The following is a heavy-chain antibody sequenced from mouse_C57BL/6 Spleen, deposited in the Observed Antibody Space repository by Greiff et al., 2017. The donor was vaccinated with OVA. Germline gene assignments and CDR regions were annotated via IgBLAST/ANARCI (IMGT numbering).Heavy chain of an antibody. CDR1: GFSFNTYA. CDR2: IRSKSNNYAT. J-gene: IGHJ4*01. V-gene: IGHV10-1*01. Sequence: EVQRVESGGGLVQPKGSLKLSCAASGFSFNTYAMNWVRQAPGKGLEWVARIRSKSNNYATYYADSVKDRFTISRDDSESMLYLQMNNLKTEDTAMYYCVRHYGSSYYAMDYWGQGTSVTVSS. D-gene: IGHD1-1*01. CDR3: VRHYGSSYYAMDY.